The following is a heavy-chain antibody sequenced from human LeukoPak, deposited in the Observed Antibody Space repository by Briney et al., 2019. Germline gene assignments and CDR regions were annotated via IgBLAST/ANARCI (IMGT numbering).Heavy chain of an antibody. CDR1: GYTFTSYW. CDR2: IYPGDSDT. CDR3: ARHILARYTYSYDGMDV. J-gene: IGHJ6*02. D-gene: IGHD5-18*01. Sequence: GKSLKISCKVSGYTFTSYWIGWVRQMPGKGLEWMGIIYPGDSDTRYSPSFQGQITISADKSINTAYLQWSSLKASDTAMYYCARHILARYTYSYDGMDVWGQGTTVTVSS. V-gene: IGHV5-51*01.